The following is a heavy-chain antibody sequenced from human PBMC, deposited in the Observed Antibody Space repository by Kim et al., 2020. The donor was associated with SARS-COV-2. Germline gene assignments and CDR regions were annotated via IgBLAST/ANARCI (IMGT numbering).Heavy chain of an antibody. V-gene: IGHV3-7*01. Sequence: GGSLRLSCVGSGFAFSRSRMTWVRQVPGKGLEWVANIRGDGRYTYYADSVKGRFTISRDNAKSSIYLQMNRLRAEDTAVYYCASNPGHRRGLGDFYYYY. D-gene: IGHD2-21*01. CDR3: ASNPGHRRGLGDFYYYY. CDR2: IRGDGRYT. CDR1: GFAFSRSR. J-gene: IGHJ6*01.